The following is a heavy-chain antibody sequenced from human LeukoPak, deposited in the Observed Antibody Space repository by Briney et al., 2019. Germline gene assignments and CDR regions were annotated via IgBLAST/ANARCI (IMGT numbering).Heavy chain of an antibody. Sequence: GGSLRLSCADSGFTFSNYEMVWVRQAPGKGLEGVSYISSTGRTMYYADSVKGRFTISRDNAKKSLYLQMNSLRAEDTAVYYCARLSRATPDYWGQGTLVTVSS. CDR3: ARLSRATPDY. V-gene: IGHV3-48*03. J-gene: IGHJ4*02. CDR2: ISSTGRTM. CDR1: GFTFSNYE.